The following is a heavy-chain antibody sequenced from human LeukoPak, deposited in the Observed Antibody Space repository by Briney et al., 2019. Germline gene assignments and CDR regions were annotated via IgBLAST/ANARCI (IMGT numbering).Heavy chain of an antibody. CDR1: GFTFSNAW. CDR3: TTGGITYYDFWSGYYYTDY. V-gene: IGHV3-15*01. J-gene: IGHJ4*02. Sequence: GGSLRLSCAASGFTFSNAWMSWVRQAPGKGLEWVGRIKSKTDGGTTDYAAPVKGRFTISRDDSKNTLYLQMNSLKTEDTAVYYCTTGGITYYDFWSGYYYTDYWGQGTLVTVSS. CDR2: IKSKTDGGTT. D-gene: IGHD3-3*01.